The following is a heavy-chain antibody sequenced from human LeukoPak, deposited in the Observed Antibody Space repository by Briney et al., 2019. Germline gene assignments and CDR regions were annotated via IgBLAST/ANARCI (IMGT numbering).Heavy chain of an antibody. CDR1: GYTFTGYY. V-gene: IGHV1-2*02. J-gene: IGHJ4*02. CDR2: INPNSGGT. Sequence: ASVKVSCKASGYTFTGYYMHWVRQAPGQGLEWMGWINPNSGGTNYAQKFQGRVTMTRDTSISTAYMELSRLRSDDTAVYYCARYSSSWNYFDYWGQGTLVTVSS. D-gene: IGHD6-13*01. CDR3: ARYSSSWNYFDY.